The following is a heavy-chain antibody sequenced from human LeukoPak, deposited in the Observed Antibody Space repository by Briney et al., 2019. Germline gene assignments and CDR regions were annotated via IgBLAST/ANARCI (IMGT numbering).Heavy chain of an antibody. V-gene: IGHV3-53*01. Sequence: GGPLRLSCAASGFTVSSNYMSWVRQAPGKGLEWVSVIYSGGSTYYADSVKGRFTISRDNFKNTLYLQMNSLRAEDTAVYYCARVGSDILTGTFDYWGQGTLVTVSS. CDR3: ARVGSDILTGTFDY. CDR2: IYSGGST. CDR1: GFTVSSNY. J-gene: IGHJ4*02. D-gene: IGHD3-9*01.